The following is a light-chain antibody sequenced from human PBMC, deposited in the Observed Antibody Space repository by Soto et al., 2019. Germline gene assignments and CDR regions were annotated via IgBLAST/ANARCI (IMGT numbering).Light chain of an antibody. Sequence: EIVLTQSPDTLSLSPGERVTLSCRASQSVSSSFLAWYHQKPGQAPRLLIYRASSRATGIPDRFTGSGSGTDFTLIIRRLEPEDFAVYYCQQYESSPLTFGGGTKVEIK. CDR2: RAS. CDR1: QSVSSSF. CDR3: QQYESSPLT. J-gene: IGKJ4*01. V-gene: IGKV3-20*01.